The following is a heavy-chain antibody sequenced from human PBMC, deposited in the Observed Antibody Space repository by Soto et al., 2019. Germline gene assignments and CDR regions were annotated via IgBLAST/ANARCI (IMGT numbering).Heavy chain of an antibody. V-gene: IGHV3-23*01. D-gene: IGHD6-13*01. CDR2: ISGSGGST. Sequence: EVQLLESGGGLVQPGGSLRLSCAASGFTFSSYAMSWVRQAPGKGLEWVSAISGSGGSTYYADSVKGRFTISRDNSKNTLYLQMNSLRAEDTAVYYCAKSGLSQQLVRSAFYYYYYYMDVWGKGTTVTVSS. J-gene: IGHJ6*03. CDR3: AKSGLSQQLVRSAFYYYYYYMDV. CDR1: GFTFSSYA.